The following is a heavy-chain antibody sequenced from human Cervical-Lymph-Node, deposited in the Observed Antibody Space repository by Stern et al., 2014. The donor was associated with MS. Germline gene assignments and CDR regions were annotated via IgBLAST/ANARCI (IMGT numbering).Heavy chain of an antibody. D-gene: IGHD2-21*01. CDR2: IYHSGST. V-gene: IGHV4-30-2*01. CDR3: ARGGVIYTQDRNGFDV. Sequence: QVQLVESGSGQAKPSQTLSLTCAVSGGSISSGGSSWNWLRQPPGKGLEWLGVIYHSGSTYYNPSLKGRVFISVDTSKNQFALNLRSVTAADTAVYYCARGGVIYTQDRNGFDVWGQGTMVTVSS. CDR1: GGSISSGGSS. J-gene: IGHJ3*01.